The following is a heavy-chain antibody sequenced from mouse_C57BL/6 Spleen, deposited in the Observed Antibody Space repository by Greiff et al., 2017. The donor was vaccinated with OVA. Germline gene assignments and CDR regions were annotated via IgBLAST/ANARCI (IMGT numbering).Heavy chain of an antibody. CDR3: AREYDGSSSFDY. V-gene: IGHV1-76*01. D-gene: IGHD1-1*01. CDR2: IYPGSGNT. J-gene: IGHJ2*01. Sequence: VQLQQSGAELVRPGASVKLSCKASGYTFTDYYINWVKQRPGQGLEWIARIYPGSGNTYYNEKFKGKATLTAEKSSSTAYMQLSSLTSEDSAVYFCAREYDGSSSFDYWGQGTTLTVSS. CDR1: GYTFTDYY.